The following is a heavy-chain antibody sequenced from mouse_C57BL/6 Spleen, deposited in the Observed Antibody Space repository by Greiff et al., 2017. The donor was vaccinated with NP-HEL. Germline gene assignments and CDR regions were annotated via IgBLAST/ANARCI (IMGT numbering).Heavy chain of an antibody. CDR1: GYTFTSYW. Sequence: VQLQQSGADLAKPGASVKLSCKASGYTFTSYWMHWVNQRPGQGLEWIGYINPSSGYTKYNQKFKDKATLTAEKSSSTAYMQLSSLTYEDSAVYYCARRDSSGYYYAMDYWGQGTSVTVSS. V-gene: IGHV1-7*01. CDR3: ARRDSSGYYYAMDY. J-gene: IGHJ4*01. D-gene: IGHD3-2*02. CDR2: INPSSGYT.